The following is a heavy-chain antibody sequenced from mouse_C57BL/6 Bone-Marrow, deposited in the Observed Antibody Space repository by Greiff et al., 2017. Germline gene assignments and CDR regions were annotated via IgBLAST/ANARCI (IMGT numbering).Heavy chain of an antibody. CDR1: GYTFTSYG. CDR2: IYPRSGNT. V-gene: IGHV1-81*01. J-gene: IGHJ2*01. Sequence: QVQLQQSGAELARPGASVKLSCKASGYTFTSYGISWVKQRTGQGLEWIGEIYPRSGNTYYNEKFKGKATLTADKSSSSAYMELRSLTSEDSAVYFCARSRITTVVATDYWGQGTTRTVSA. D-gene: IGHD1-1*01. CDR3: ARSRITTVVATDY.